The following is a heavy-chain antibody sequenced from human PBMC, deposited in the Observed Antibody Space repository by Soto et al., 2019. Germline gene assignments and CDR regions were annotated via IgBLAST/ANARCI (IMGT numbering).Heavy chain of an antibody. V-gene: IGHV1-46*01. Sequence: ASVKVPCTASGYTFTFHYMYLVRQAPGQQLEWTGIINPSGGSTTYAQKFQGRVTMTRDTSTSTFYMELRSLRSEDTAVYYCARDRGGYCSGGTCSKNNRFEPWGQGTLVTVSP. CDR2: INPSGGST. CDR3: ARDRGGYCSGGTCSKNNRFEP. D-gene: IGHD2-15*01. J-gene: IGHJ5*02. CDR1: GYTFTFHY.